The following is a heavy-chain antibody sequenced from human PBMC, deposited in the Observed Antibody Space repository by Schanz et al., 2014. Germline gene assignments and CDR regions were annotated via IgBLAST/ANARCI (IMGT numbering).Heavy chain of an antibody. V-gene: IGHV3-33*01. CDR2: LWHDGSKK. CDR3: ARDFHGYGPHLDY. CDR1: GFTFSSYD. Sequence: QVQLVESGGGVVQPGRSLRLSCVASGFTFSSYDVFWVRQAPGKGLEWVAILWHDGSKKYYADSVKGRFTVSRDNSKNALYLQLNSLRAEDTAVYYWARDFHGYGPHLDYWGQGSLVTVSS. D-gene: IGHD5-12*01. J-gene: IGHJ4*02.